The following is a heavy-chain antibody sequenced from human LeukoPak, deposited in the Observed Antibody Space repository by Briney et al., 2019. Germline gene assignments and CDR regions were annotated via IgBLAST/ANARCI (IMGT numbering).Heavy chain of an antibody. D-gene: IGHD6-13*01. CDR2: INPNSDGT. CDR1: GYTFTGYY. V-gene: IGHV1-2*02. CDR3: ARGSLTLVVPGDAFDI. Sequence: ASVKVSCKASGYTFTGYYMHWVRHAPGQRLEWMGWINPNSDGTNYAQKFQSRVTMTRDTSISTAYMELSRLRSDDTAVYYCARGSLTLVVPGDAFDIWGQGTMVTVSS. J-gene: IGHJ3*02.